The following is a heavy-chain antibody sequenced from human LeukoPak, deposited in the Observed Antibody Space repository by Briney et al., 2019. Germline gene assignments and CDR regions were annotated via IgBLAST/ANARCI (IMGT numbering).Heavy chain of an antibody. Sequence: GGSLRLSCAASGFTFSSYWMHWVRQAPGKGLVWVSRINSDGSSTSYADSVRGRFTISRDNAKNTLYLQMNSLRAEDTAVYYCARDRQEGAREFDYWGQGTLVTVSS. V-gene: IGHV3-74*01. CDR2: INSDGSST. J-gene: IGHJ4*02. CDR1: GFTFSSYW. CDR3: ARDRQEGAREFDY. D-gene: IGHD1-26*01.